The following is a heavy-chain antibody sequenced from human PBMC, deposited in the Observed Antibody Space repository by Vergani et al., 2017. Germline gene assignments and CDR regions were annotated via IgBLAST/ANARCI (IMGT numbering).Heavy chain of an antibody. D-gene: IGHD2-15*01. CDR3: ARDVVYCSGGSCYSHYFDY. CDR1: GGSISSSNW. V-gene: IGHV4-4*03. Sequence: QVQLQESGPGLVKPPGTLSLTCAVSGGSISSSNWWSWVRQPPGKGLEWIGEIYHSGSTNYNPSLKSRVTISVDKSKNQFSLKLSSVTAADTAVYYCARDVVYCSGGSCYSHYFDYWGQGTLVTVSS. J-gene: IGHJ4*02. CDR2: IYHSGST.